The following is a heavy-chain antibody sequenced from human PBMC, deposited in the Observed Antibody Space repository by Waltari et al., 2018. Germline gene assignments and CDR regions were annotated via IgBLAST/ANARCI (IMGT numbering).Heavy chain of an antibody. J-gene: IGHJ4*02. CDR2: IFESGIT. Sequence: QLQLQESGPGLVKPSETLSLTCTVSGDSLSSSTFYSGWCGQPPGKGLDWIGSIFESGITYYNPSFYSRVTISVDTSKNQFSLQLSSVTAADTAVYYCARHGRVVDVVVVVAATTIDYWGQGTLVTVSS. D-gene: IGHD2-15*01. CDR1: GDSLSSSTFY. V-gene: IGHV4-39*01. CDR3: ARHGRVVDVVVVVAATTIDY.